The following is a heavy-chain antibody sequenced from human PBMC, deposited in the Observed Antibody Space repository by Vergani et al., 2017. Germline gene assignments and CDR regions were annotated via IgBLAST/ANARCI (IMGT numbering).Heavy chain of an antibody. J-gene: IGHJ6*02. CDR2: INPNSGGT. CDR1: GDTFTGYY. V-gene: IGHV1-2*02. Sequence: QVQLVQSGAEVKKPGASVKVSCKASGDTFTGYYMHWVRQAPGQGLEWMGWINPNSGGTNYAQKFQGRVTMTRDTSISTAYMELSRLRSDDTAVYYCARDRNGVVPAAMRYYYGMDVWGQXP. CDR3: ARDRNGVVPAAMRYYYGMDV. D-gene: IGHD2-2*01.